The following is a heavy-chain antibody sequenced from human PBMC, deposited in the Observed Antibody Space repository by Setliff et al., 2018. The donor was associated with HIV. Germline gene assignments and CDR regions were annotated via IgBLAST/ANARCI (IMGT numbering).Heavy chain of an antibody. CDR1: GGSIRSSSYY. Sequence: SETLSLTCTVSGGSIRSSSYYWGWIRQPPGKGLEWIGSIYYSGSTYYNPSLKSRVTISVDTSKNQFSLKLSSVTAADTAVYYCARSGEDTAIHWFDPWGQGTLVTVSS. D-gene: IGHD5-18*01. CDR3: ARSGEDTAIHWFDP. J-gene: IGHJ5*02. V-gene: IGHV4-39*01. CDR2: IYYSGST.